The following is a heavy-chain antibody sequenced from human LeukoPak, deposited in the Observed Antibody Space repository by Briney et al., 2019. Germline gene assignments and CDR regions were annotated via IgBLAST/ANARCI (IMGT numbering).Heavy chain of an antibody. Sequence: GGSLRLSCAASGFTVSNNYMSWVHQAPGKGLEWVSVIYSGGSTYNADSVKGRFTISRDNSKNTLYLQMNSLRAEDTAVYYCARSVTTVGLGAFDIWGQGTMVTVSS. J-gene: IGHJ3*02. D-gene: IGHD4-11*01. CDR1: GFTVSNNY. V-gene: IGHV3-53*01. CDR2: IYSGGST. CDR3: ARSVTTVGLGAFDI.